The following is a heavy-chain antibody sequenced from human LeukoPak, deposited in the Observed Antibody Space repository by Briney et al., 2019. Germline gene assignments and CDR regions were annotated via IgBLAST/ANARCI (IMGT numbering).Heavy chain of an antibody. D-gene: IGHD5-12*01. J-gene: IGHJ4*02. CDR2: MNPNSGNT. Sequence: ASVKVSCKASGYTFTSYDINWVRQATGQGLEWMGWMNPNSGNTGYAQKFQGRVTITRNTSISTAYMELSSLRSEDTAVYYCAKRGSGYDYGSLDYWGQGSLVTVSS. V-gene: IGHV1-8*03. CDR3: AKRGSGYDYGSLDY. CDR1: GYTFTSYD.